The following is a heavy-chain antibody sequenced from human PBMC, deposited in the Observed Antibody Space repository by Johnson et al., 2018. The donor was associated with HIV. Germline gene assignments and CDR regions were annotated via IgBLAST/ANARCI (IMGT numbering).Heavy chain of an antibody. CDR1: GFTFSGSA. CDR2: IWYDGSNK. CDR3: AKGPFCGSTSCYPDAFDI. D-gene: IGHD2-2*01. Sequence: QVQLVESGGGLVQPGGSLKLSCAASGFTFSGSAMHWVRQAPGKGLEWVAVIWYDGSNKYYADSVKGRFTISRDNSKNTLYLQMNSLRAEDTAVYYCAKGPFCGSTSCYPDAFDIWGQGTMVTVSS. V-gene: IGHV3-33*06. J-gene: IGHJ3*02.